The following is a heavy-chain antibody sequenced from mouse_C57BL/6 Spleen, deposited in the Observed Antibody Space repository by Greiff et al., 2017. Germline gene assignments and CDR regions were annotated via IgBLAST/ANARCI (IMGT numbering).Heavy chain of an antibody. D-gene: IGHD1-1*01. CDR1: GYTFTSYW. Sequence: VQLQQPGAELVKPGASVKMSCKASGYTFTSYWITWVKQRPGQGLEWIGDIYPGSGSTNYNEKFKSKATLTVDTSSSTAYMQLSSLTSEDSAVYYCARPRDYYGSRNFDYWGQGTTLTVSS. CDR3: ARPRDYYGSRNFDY. V-gene: IGHV1-55*01. J-gene: IGHJ2*01. CDR2: IYPGSGST.